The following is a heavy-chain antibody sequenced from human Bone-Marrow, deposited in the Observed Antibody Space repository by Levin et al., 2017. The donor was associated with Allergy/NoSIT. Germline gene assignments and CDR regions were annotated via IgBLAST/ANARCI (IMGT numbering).Heavy chain of an antibody. J-gene: IGHJ6*02. V-gene: IGHV4-59*01. CDR1: GGSISSYY. CDR2: IYYSGST. D-gene: IGHD3-9*01. CDR3: ARDILTGYPWGYYYYGMDV. Sequence: SETLSLTCTVSGGSISSYYWSWIRQPPGKGLEWIGYIYYSGSTNYNPSLKSRVTISVDTSKNQFSLKLSSVTAADTAVYYCARDILTGYPWGYYYYGMDVWGQGTTVTVSS.